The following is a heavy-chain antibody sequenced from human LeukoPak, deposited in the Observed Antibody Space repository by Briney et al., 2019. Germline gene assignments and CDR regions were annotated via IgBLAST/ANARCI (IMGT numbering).Heavy chain of an antibody. D-gene: IGHD4-17*01. CDR3: ARTPLTTDSNFDY. Sequence: ASVKVSCKASGYTFTGYYMHWVRQAPGQGLEWMGWINPNSGGTNYAQKFQGRVTMTRDTSISTAYMELSRLRSDDTAVYYCARTPLTTDSNFDYWGQGTLVTVSS. V-gene: IGHV1-2*02. CDR2: INPNSGGT. CDR1: GYTFTGYY. J-gene: IGHJ4*02.